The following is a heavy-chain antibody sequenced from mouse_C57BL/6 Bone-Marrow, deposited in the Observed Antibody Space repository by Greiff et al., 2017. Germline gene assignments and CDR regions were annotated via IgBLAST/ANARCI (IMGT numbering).Heavy chain of an antibody. CDR2: IDPSDSNT. V-gene: IGHV1-69*02. CDR1: GYTFTSYW. D-gene: IGHD2-1*01. Sequence: QVQLQQSGAELVKPGASVKLSCKASGYTFTSYWMHWVKQRPGQGLEWIGEIDPSDSNTNYNQKFKGKATLTADTSSSTAYMQLSSLTSGDSAVXYCAKPPAGNYDWFFDDWGTGTTVTVSS. J-gene: IGHJ1*03. CDR3: AKPPAGNYDWFFDD.